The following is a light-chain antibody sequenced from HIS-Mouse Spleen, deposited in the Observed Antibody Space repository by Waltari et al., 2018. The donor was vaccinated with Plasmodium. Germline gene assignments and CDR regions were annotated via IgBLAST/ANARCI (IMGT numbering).Light chain of an antibody. V-gene: IGKV1-39*01. CDR2: AAS. J-gene: IGKJ1*01. CDR1: QSIRNY. CDR3: QQSYSTWT. Sequence: DIKMTQSPSSLSASVGNRVTITCRASQSIRNYLNWYQQKPGKAPKFLIYAASTLQSGVPSRFSGSGSGTDFTLTISSLQPEDFATYYCQQSYSTWTFGQGTKVEIK.